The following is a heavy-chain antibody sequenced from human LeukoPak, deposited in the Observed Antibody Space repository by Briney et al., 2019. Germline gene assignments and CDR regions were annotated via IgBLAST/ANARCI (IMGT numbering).Heavy chain of an antibody. CDR2: INPNSGGT. D-gene: IGHD2-2*01. CDR1: GYTFTGYY. V-gene: IGHV1-2*02. J-gene: IGHJ4*02. CDR3: ARRAVPAARLGVED. Sequence: ASVKVSCKASGYTFTGYYMHWVRQAPGQGLEWMGWINPNSGGTNYAQKFQGRVTMTRDTSISTAYMELSRLRSDDTAVYYCARRAVPAARLGVEDWGQGTLVTVSS.